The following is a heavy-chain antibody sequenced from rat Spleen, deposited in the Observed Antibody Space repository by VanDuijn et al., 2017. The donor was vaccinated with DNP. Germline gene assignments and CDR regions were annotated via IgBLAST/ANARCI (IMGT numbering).Heavy chain of an antibody. Sequence: EVQLQASGPGLMKPSQSLSLTCSVTGFSITSSYRWNWIRKFPGNKLEWMGYINSAGSTHYNPSLKSRISITRDTSKNQFFLQVNSVTTEDTATYYCATLEYWGQGVMVTVSS. CDR2: INSAGST. CDR3: ATLEY. V-gene: IGHV3-3*01. CDR1: GFSITSSYR. J-gene: IGHJ2*01.